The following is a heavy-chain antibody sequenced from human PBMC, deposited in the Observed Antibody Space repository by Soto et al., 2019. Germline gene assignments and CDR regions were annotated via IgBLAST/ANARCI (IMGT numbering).Heavy chain of an antibody. CDR2: ISSSGST. J-gene: IGHJ5*02. D-gene: IGHD2-21*02. CDR1: GDSIGGVGY. V-gene: IGHV4-31*03. Sequence: PSETLSLTCTVSGDSIGGVGYWSWIRQFPGRGLEWIGCISSSGSTYYNPALNNRISLSLDTSQNQFSLKLLSVTAADTAIYYCARSGVTGIVIPSHWFDPWGPGTLFTVSS. CDR3: ARSGVTGIVIPSHWFDP.